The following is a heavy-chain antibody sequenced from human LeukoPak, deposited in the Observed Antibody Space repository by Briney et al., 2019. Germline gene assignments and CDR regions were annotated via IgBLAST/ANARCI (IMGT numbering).Heavy chain of an antibody. V-gene: IGHV3-74*01. J-gene: IGHJ4*02. Sequence: PGGSLRLSCAASGFTFSNYWMHWVRQAPGKGLVWVSRINSDGSSTSYADSVKGRFTISSDSAKNTLYLQVNSLRVEDTAVYYWARGYNDFWSGYIDYWGQGSLVTVSS. CDR2: INSDGSST. CDR3: ARGYNDFWSGYIDY. CDR1: GFTFSNYW. D-gene: IGHD3-3*01.